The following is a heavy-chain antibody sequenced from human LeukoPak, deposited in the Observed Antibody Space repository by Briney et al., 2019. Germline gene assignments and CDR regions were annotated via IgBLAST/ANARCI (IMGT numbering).Heavy chain of an antibody. V-gene: IGHV3-23*01. CDR3: AKAATGRALYYFDY. Sequence: GGSLRLSCAASGFTFSSYALSWVRQAPGKGLEWVSAITVSGGSTNYADSVKGRFTISRDSSKNTLYLQMNSLRAEDTAVYYCAKAATGRALYYFDYLGQGTLVTVSS. CDR1: GFTFSSYA. CDR2: ITVSGGST. J-gene: IGHJ4*02. D-gene: IGHD1-1*01.